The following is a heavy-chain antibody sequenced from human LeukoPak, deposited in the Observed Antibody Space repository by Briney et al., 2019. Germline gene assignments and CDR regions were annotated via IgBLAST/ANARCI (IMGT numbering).Heavy chain of an antibody. V-gene: IGHV3-48*04. Sequence: GGSLRLSCAASGFTFSSFGMHWVRQAPGKGLEWVSYISGSGSIIYYADSVKGRFTISRDNAKKSLYLQMNSLRVEDTAVYYCARKSWFAFDYWGQGTLVTVSS. CDR1: GFTFSSFG. J-gene: IGHJ4*02. D-gene: IGHD3-10*01. CDR3: ARKSWFAFDY. CDR2: ISGSGSII.